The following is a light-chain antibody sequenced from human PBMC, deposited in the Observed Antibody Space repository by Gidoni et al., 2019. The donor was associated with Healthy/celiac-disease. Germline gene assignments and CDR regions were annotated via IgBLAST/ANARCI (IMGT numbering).Light chain of an antibody. CDR3: QQYGSSPLT. V-gene: IGKV3-20*01. CDR1: QRVSSSY. Sequence: EIVLTQSPGTLSLSPGERDTLSCRASQRVSSSYLAWYQQKPGQAPRLLIYGSSSRAPGIPDRFSGSGSGTDFTLTISRLEPEDFAVYYCQQYGSSPLTFGGGTKVEIK. CDR2: GSS. J-gene: IGKJ4*01.